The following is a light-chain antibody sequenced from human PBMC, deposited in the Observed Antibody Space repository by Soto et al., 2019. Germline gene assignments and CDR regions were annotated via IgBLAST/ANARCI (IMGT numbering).Light chain of an antibody. Sequence: DIQLTQSPSSLSASVGDRVTITCRASQSITNSLNWYQHKPGKAPTLVVYAASSLQSGVPSRFSGSGSGTDFNLTISSLQPEDFATYFGQQGHSMTFTFGPGTKVDIK. V-gene: IGKV1-39*01. J-gene: IGKJ3*01. CDR2: AAS. CDR1: QSITNS. CDR3: QQGHSMTFT.